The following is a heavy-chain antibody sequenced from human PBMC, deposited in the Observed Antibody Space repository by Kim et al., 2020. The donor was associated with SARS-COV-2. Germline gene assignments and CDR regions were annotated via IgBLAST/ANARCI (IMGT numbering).Heavy chain of an antibody. CDR2: ISSSNNYI. Sequence: GGSLRLSCAASGFTFSAYSMNWVRPAPGKGLEWVSSISSSNNYINYADSAKGRFTISRDNAKNSLYLQMSSLRAEDTAVYYCTRGSPFDYWGQGTLVTVS. CDR1: GFTFSAYS. CDR3: TRGSPFDY. J-gene: IGHJ4*02. V-gene: IGHV3-21*01. D-gene: IGHD3-16*01.